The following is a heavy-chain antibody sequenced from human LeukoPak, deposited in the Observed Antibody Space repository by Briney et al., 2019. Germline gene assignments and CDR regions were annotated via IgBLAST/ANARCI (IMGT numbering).Heavy chain of an antibody. V-gene: IGHV3-30*02. D-gene: IGHD6-19*01. CDR3: AKDFELVAVAGTLWDFDY. CDR1: GFTFSSYG. CDR2: IRYDGSNK. Sequence: GGSLRLSCSASGFTFSSYGMHWVRQAPGKGLEWVAFIRYDGSNKYYADSVKGRFTISRDNSKNTLYLQMNSLRAEDTAVYYCAKDFELVAVAGTLWDFDYWGQGTLVTVSS. J-gene: IGHJ4*02.